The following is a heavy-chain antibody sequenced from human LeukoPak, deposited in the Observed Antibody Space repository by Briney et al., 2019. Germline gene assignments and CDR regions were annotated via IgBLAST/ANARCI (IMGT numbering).Heavy chain of an antibody. CDR1: GYTFTGYY. Sequence: GASVKVSCKASGYTFTGYYMHWVRQAPGQGLEWMGWINPNSGGTNYAQKFQGRVTMTRDTSISTAYMELSRLRSDDTAVYYCARDPTAAAGRGGVNWFDPWGQGTLVTVSS. CDR3: ARDPTAAAGRGGVNWFDP. V-gene: IGHV1-2*02. CDR2: INPNSGGT. J-gene: IGHJ5*02. D-gene: IGHD6-13*01.